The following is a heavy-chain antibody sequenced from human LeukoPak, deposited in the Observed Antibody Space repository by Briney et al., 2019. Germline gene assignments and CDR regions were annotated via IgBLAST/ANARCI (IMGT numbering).Heavy chain of an antibody. V-gene: IGHV1-8*01. Sequence: ASVKVSCKASGYTFTSYDINWVRQATGQGLEWMGGMNPNSGNTGSAQKFQGRVTMTRNTSISTAYMELSSLRSEDTAVYYCARGIGSTTVTTLEYYFDYWGQGTLVTVSS. J-gene: IGHJ4*02. CDR1: GYTFTSYD. D-gene: IGHD4-17*01. CDR3: ARGIGSTTVTTLEYYFDY. CDR2: MNPNSGNT.